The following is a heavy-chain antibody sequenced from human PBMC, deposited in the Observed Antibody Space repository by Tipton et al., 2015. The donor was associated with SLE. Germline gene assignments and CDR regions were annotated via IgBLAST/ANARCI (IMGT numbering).Heavy chain of an antibody. Sequence: QLVQSGAEVKKPGSSVKVSCKASGGTFSSYAMSWVRQAPGKGLEWVSAISDSGGSTYYADSVKGRFTISRDNSKNTLYLQMNSLRAEDAAVYYCAKDPGYYYDSSGGDYFDYWGQGTLVTVSS. CDR3: AKDPGYYYDSSGGDYFDY. CDR2: ISDSGGST. V-gene: IGHV3-23*04. J-gene: IGHJ4*02. D-gene: IGHD3-22*01. CDR1: GGTFSSYA.